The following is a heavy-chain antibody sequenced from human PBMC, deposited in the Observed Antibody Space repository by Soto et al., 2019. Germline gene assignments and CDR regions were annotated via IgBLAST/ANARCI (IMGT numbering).Heavy chain of an antibody. D-gene: IGHD6-13*01. Sequence: GGSLRLSCAASGFTVSSNYMSWVRQAPGKGLEWVSVIYSGGSTYYADSVKGRFTISRDNSKNTLYLQMNSLRAEDTAVYYCARLRGRYSSRLFDYWGQGTLVTVSS. CDR3: ARLRGRYSSRLFDY. CDR2: IYSGGST. J-gene: IGHJ4*02. V-gene: IGHV3-66*04. CDR1: GFTVSSNY.